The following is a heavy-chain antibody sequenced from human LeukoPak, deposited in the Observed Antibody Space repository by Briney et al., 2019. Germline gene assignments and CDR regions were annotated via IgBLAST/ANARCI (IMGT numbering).Heavy chain of an antibody. CDR1: GGSISSSSYY. CDR2: IYYSGST. Sequence: SETLSLTCTVSGGSISSSSYYWGWIRQPPGKGLEGIGGIYYSGSTYYNPSLKSRVTISVDTSKNQFSLKLSSVTAADTAVYYCARHAYYDFWSGYYVYFDYWGQGTLVTVSS. D-gene: IGHD3-3*01. V-gene: IGHV4-39*01. CDR3: ARHAYYDFWSGYYVYFDY. J-gene: IGHJ4*02.